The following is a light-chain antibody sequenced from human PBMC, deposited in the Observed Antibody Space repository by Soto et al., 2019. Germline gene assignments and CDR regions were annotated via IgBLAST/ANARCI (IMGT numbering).Light chain of an antibody. Sequence: QSALTQPASVSGSPGQSITISCTGTSSDVGSYNLVSWYQQHPGKAPKLMIYKGSKRPSGVSNRFSGSKSGNTASLTISWLQAEDEADYYCCSYAGSSTFVFGTGTKVTVL. CDR1: SSDVGSYNL. V-gene: IGLV2-23*01. J-gene: IGLJ1*01. CDR3: CSYAGSSTFV. CDR2: KGS.